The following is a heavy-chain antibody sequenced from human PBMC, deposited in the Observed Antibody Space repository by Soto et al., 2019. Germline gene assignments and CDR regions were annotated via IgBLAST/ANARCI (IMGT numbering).Heavy chain of an antibody. V-gene: IGHV4-34*01. Sequence: PSETLSLTCAVYGGSFSGYYWSWIRQPPGKGLEWIGEINHSGSTNYNPSLKSRVTISVDTSKNQFSLKLSSVTAADTAVYYCARGLACSGGSYACYGPGSSYYYMDVRGKGTSVTVSS. D-gene: IGHD2-15*01. CDR1: GGSFSGYY. CDR3: ARGLACSGGSYACYGPGSSYYYMDV. J-gene: IGHJ6*03. CDR2: INHSGST.